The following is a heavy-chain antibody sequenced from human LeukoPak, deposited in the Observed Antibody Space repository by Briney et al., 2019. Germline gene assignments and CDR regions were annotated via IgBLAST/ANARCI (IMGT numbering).Heavy chain of an antibody. CDR2: ISSSGSST. D-gene: IGHD1-26*01. V-gene: IGHV3-23*01. Sequence: GGSLRLSCAASGFTFSNFGMSWVRQAPGKGLEWVSAISSSGSSTFYPDSVKGRFTISRDNSKNTLYLQMNSLRAEDTAVYYCAKAPGLVSGSSFDYWGQGTLVTVSS. J-gene: IGHJ4*02. CDR1: GFTFSNFG. CDR3: AKAPGLVSGSSFDY.